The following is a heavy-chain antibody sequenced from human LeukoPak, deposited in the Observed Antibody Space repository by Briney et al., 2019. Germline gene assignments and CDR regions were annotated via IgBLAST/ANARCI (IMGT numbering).Heavy chain of an antibody. V-gene: IGHV2-70*11. D-gene: IGHD6-13*01. CDR3: TRSYSSSWYDS. J-gene: IGHJ5*01. CDR1: GFSLSTSGMC. Sequence: SGPALVKPTQTLTLTCTFSGFSLSTSGMCVSWIRQPPGKALEWLARIDWDDDTDYSTSLKTRLTISKDTSKNQVVLTMTNMDPVDTATYYCTRSYSSSWYDSWGQGTLVTVSS. CDR2: IDWDDDT.